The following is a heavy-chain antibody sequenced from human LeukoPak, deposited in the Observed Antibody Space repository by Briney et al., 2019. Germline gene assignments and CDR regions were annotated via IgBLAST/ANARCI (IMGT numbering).Heavy chain of an antibody. V-gene: IGHV4-59*01. CDR2: IYYSGST. CDR1: GGSISSYY. CDR3: ARGATYYYDSSTYPVYYMDV. J-gene: IGHJ6*03. D-gene: IGHD3-22*01. Sequence: SETLSLTCTVSGGSISSYYWSWIRQPPGKGLEWIGYIYYSGSTNYNPSLKSRVTISVDTSKNQFSLKLSSVTAADTAVYYCARGATYYYDSSTYPVYYMDVWGKGTTVTVSS.